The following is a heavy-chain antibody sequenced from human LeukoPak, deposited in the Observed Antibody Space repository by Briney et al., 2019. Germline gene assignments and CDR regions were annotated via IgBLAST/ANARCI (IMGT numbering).Heavy chain of an antibody. J-gene: IGHJ5*02. CDR3: ARDGCSSTSCYFVWFDP. CDR1: GGTFSSYA. CDR2: IIPIFGTA. V-gene: IGHV1-69*13. Sequence: SVKVSCKASGGTFSSYAIGWVRQAPGQGLEWMGGIIPIFGTANYAQKFQGRVTITADESTSTAYMELSSLRSEDTAVYYCARDGCSSTSCYFVWFDPWGQGTLVTVSS. D-gene: IGHD2-2*01.